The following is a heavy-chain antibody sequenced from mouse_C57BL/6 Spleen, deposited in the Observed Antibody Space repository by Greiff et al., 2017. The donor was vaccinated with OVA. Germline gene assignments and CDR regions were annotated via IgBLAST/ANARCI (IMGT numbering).Heavy chain of an antibody. CDR1: GYAFSSYW. CDR2: IYPGDGDT. D-gene: IGHD2-5*01. CDR3: ARGNYSNYDYAMDY. Sequence: VKLQESGAELVKPGASVKISCKASGYAFSSYWMNWVKQRPGKGLEWIGQIYPGDGDTNYNGKFKGKATLTADKSSSTAYMQLSSLTSEDSAVYFWARGNYSNYDYAMDYWGQGTSVTVSS. J-gene: IGHJ4*01. V-gene: IGHV1-80*01.